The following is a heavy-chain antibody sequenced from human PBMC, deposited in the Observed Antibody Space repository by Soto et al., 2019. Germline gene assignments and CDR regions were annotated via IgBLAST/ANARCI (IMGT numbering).Heavy chain of an antibody. J-gene: IGHJ4*02. Sequence: QVQLVESGGGVVQPGRSLRLSCAASGFTFSSYAVHWVRQAPGKGLEWVGIISHDGRDKYYADSVQGRFTISRDDSSNTLYLEMNRLRPEDTAMYYCAKHDYNNFFDYWGQGTLVTVSS. CDR1: GFTFSSYA. V-gene: IGHV3-30*18. CDR2: ISHDGRDK. CDR3: AKHDYNNFFDY. D-gene: IGHD4-4*01.